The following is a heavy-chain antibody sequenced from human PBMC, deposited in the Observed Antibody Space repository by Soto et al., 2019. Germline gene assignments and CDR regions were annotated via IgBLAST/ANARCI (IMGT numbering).Heavy chain of an antibody. CDR3: ARGGGPYIEYYSGMDV. J-gene: IGHJ6*02. CDR2: IYYSGTT. D-gene: IGHD3-16*01. V-gene: IGHV4-59*01. Sequence: ASETLSLTCTGSDGFMSHYYWSWIRQPPGKGLEWIGYIYYSGTTNYNPSLKRRVAISVDTSKNQFSLKLSSVTAADTAVYYCARGGGPYIEYYSGMDVWGQGTTVTVSS. CDR1: DGFMSHYY.